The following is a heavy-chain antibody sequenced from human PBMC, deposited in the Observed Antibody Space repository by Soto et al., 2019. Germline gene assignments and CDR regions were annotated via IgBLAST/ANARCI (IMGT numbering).Heavy chain of an antibody. CDR3: ARDDAAAGNYYYGMDV. J-gene: IGHJ6*02. CDR2: INSDGSST. Sequence: EVQLVESGGGLVQPGGSLRLSCAASGFTFSSYWMHWVRQAPGKGLVWVSRINSDGSSTSYADSVKGRFTISRDNAKNTLYLQMNSLRAEDTAVYYCARDDAAAGNYYYGMDVWGQGTTVTVSS. D-gene: IGHD6-13*01. V-gene: IGHV3-74*01. CDR1: GFTFSSYW.